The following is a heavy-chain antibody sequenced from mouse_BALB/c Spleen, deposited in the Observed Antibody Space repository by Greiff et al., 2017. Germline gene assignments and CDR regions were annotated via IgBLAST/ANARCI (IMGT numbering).Heavy chain of an antibody. J-gene: IGHJ2*01. Sequence: QVQLQQPGAELVKPGASVKLSCKASGYTFTSYWMHWVKQRPGQGLEWIGEIDPSDSYTNYNQKFKGKATLTVDKSSSTAYMQLSSLTSEDSAVYYCARSDYYGSRPYLDYWGQGTTLTVSS. V-gene: IGHV1-69*02. D-gene: IGHD1-1*01. CDR2: IDPSDSYT. CDR1: GYTFTSYW. CDR3: ARSDYYGSRPYLDY.